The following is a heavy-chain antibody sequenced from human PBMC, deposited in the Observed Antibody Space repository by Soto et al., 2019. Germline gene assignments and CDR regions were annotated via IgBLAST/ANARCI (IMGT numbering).Heavy chain of an antibody. CDR3: ARDGAIAVAGKSP. D-gene: IGHD6-19*01. J-gene: IGHJ5*02. Sequence: GGSLRLSCAASGFTFSSYSMNWVRQAPGKGLEWVSSISSSSSYIYYADSVKGRFTISRDNAKNSLYLQMNSLRAEDTAVYYCARDGAIAVAGKSPWGQGTLVTVSS. CDR2: ISSSSSYI. CDR1: GFTFSSYS. V-gene: IGHV3-21*01.